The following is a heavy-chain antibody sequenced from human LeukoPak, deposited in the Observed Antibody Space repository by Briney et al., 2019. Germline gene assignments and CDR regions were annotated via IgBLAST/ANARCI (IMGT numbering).Heavy chain of an antibody. CDR3: TSDPTFYSGRYCFDY. J-gene: IGHJ4*02. CDR1: GYTLTELS. Sequence: SVKVSCKVSGYTLTELSMHWVRQAPGQGLEWMGGIIPIFGTANYAQKFQGRVTITADESTSTAYMELSSLRSEDTAVYYCTSDPTFYSGRYCFDYWGQGTLVTVSS. V-gene: IGHV1-69*13. D-gene: IGHD1-26*01. CDR2: IIPIFGTA.